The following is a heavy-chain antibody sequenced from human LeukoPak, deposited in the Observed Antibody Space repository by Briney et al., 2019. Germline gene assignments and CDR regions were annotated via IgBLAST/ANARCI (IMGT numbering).Heavy chain of an antibody. CDR2: IRYDGSNK. D-gene: IGHD6-13*01. Sequence: QPGGSLRLSCAASGFTFSSYGMHWVRQAPGKGLEWVAFIRYDGSNKYYADSVKGRFTISRDNSKNTLYLQMNSLRTEDTAVYYCAKSLSGYSSSWYCFDCWGQGTLVTVSS. CDR3: AKSLSGYSSSWYCFDC. V-gene: IGHV3-30*02. CDR1: GFTFSSYG. J-gene: IGHJ4*02.